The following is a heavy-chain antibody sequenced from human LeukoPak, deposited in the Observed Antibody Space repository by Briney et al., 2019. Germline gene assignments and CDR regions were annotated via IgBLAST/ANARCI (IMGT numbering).Heavy chain of an antibody. CDR1: GGSISSYY. D-gene: IGHD7-27*01. J-gene: IGHJ2*01. Sequence: SETLSLTCTVSGGSISSYYWSWIRQPPGKGLEWIGSIYYSGITYYNPSLKSRVTISVDTSKNQFSLKLSSVTAADTAVYYCARQDLGIRYFDLWGRGTLVTVSS. CDR2: IYYSGIT. CDR3: ARQDLGIRYFDL. V-gene: IGHV4-59*05.